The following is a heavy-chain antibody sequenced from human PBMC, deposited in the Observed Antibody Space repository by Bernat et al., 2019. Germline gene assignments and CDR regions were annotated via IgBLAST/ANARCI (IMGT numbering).Heavy chain of an antibody. Sequence: QLQLQESGPGLVKPSETLSLTCTVSGGSISSSSNYYWGWIRQPPGKGLEWIGSIYYTGSAYDNPSLKSRATMSVDTSKNQFSLRLSSVTAADTAVYYCARPTTTGTPYDAFDIWGHGTMVTVSS. CDR1: GGSISSSSNYY. V-gene: IGHV4-39*01. CDR2: IYYTGSA. J-gene: IGHJ3*02. CDR3: ARPTTTGTPYDAFDI. D-gene: IGHD1-1*01.